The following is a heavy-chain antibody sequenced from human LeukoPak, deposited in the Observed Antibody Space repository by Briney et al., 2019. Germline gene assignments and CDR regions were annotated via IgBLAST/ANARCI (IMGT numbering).Heavy chain of an antibody. Sequence: SETLSLTCTVSGGSISPYYWSWIRQPPGKGLEWIGYIHYSGSTNHNASLKSRVTISVDTSKNQFSLKLSSVTAADTAVYYCARDGVAGGFDYWGQGTLVTVSS. CDR3: ARDGVAGGFDY. V-gene: IGHV4-59*01. CDR2: IHYSGST. D-gene: IGHD6-19*01. J-gene: IGHJ4*02. CDR1: GGSISPYY.